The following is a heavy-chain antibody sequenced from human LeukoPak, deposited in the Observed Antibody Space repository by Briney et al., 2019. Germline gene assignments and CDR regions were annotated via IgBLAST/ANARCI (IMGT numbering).Heavy chain of an antibody. V-gene: IGHV4-39*07. CDR1: GGSISSSSYY. D-gene: IGHD4-17*01. Sequence: PSETLSLTCTVSGGSISSSSYYWGWIRQPPGKGLEWVGSIYYSGTTYYNPSLKSRVTISVDTSKNQFSLRLSSVTAADTAVYYCARTSGDQTHAFDIWGQGTMVTVSS. CDR2: IYYSGTT. CDR3: ARTSGDQTHAFDI. J-gene: IGHJ3*02.